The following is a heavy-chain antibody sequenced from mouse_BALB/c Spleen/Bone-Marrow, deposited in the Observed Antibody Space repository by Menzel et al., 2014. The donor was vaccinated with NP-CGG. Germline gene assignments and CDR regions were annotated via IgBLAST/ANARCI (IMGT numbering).Heavy chain of an antibody. D-gene: IGHD1-1*02. CDR1: GFTFSDSY. J-gene: IGHJ2*01. CDR3: ARGGSYFDY. CDR2: ISDGGSYT. V-gene: IGHV5-4*02. Sequence: DVMLVESGGGLVKPGRSLQLSCAASGFTFSDSYMYWVRQTPEKRMEWVATISDGGSYTYNPDSVKGRFPIARDNDKNNLYLQMSSLKSEDTAMYYCARGGSYFDYWGQGTTLTVSS.